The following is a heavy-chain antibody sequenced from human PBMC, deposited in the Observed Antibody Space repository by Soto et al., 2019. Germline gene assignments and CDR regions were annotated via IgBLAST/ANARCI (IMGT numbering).Heavy chain of an antibody. J-gene: IGHJ4*02. CDR1: GGSISIGGYY. V-gene: IGHV4-31*03. Sequence: PSDTLSLTCTVSGGSISIGGYYWSWIRQHPGKGLEWIGYIYYSGSTYYNPSLKSRVTISVDTSKNQFSLKLSSVTAADTAVYYCARASVVAAIIYFDYRGQGSLVTVSS. CDR2: IYYSGST. CDR3: ARASVVAAIIYFDY. D-gene: IGHD2-15*01.